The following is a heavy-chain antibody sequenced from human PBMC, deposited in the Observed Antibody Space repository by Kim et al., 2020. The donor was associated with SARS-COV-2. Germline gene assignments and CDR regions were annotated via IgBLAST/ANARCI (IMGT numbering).Heavy chain of an antibody. V-gene: IGHV3-23*01. D-gene: IGHD6-13*01. J-gene: IGHJ3*02. CDR2: ISGSGGST. CDR3: AKSYSGSHDAFDN. CDR1: GFTFSSYA. Sequence: GGSLRLSCAASGFTFSSYAMSWVRQAPGKGLEWVSGISGSGGSTYYADSVKGRFTISRDNSKNTLYLQMNSLRAEDTAVYYCAKSYSGSHDAFDNWGQGTLVTVSS.